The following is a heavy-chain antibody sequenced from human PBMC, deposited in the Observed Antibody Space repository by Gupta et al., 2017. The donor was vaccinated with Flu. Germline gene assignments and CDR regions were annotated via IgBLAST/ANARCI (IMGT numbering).Heavy chain of an antibody. CDR3: ARGLWAPMIVVVPKGVRKGIFDY. J-gene: IGHJ4*01. D-gene: IGHD3-22*01. Sequence: QVQLQQWGAGLLKPSETLSLTCAVYGGSFSGYYWSWIRQPPGKGLEWIGEINHSGSTNYNPSLKSRVTIAGDTSKNQFSLKLSSVTAADTAVYYWARGLWAPMIVVVPKGVRKGIFDYGCHVTLVTVYS. CDR1: GGSFSGYY. V-gene: IGHV4-34*01. CDR2: INHSGST.